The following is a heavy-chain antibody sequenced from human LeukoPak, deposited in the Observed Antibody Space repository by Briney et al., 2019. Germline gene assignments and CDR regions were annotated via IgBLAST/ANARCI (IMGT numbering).Heavy chain of an antibody. CDR2: IRNKVYGGTT. CDR1: GFSFRDYA. J-gene: IGHJ4*02. V-gene: IGHV3-49*05. CDR3: TRVYPTVTTVGDS. Sequence: NPGGSLRLSCTASGFSFRDYAMSWFRQAPGKGLEWVGFIRNKVYGGTTEYAASVKGRFTISRDDPKSIAYLQMNSLRTEDTALYYCTRVYPTVTTVGDSWGQGTLVTVSS. D-gene: IGHD4-17*01.